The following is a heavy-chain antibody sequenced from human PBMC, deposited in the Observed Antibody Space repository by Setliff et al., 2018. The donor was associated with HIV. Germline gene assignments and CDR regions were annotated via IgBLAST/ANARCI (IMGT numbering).Heavy chain of an antibody. V-gene: IGHV3-30*14. Sequence: LRLSCAASGFTFSIYAIHWVRQAPGKGLEWVAVISYDGSDKYYADSVQGRFTISRDNSKNTLYLQMDSLRIEDTAVYYCARVGYKDASDIWGQGTMVTVSS. D-gene: IGHD5-12*01. CDR3: ARVGYKDASDI. CDR2: ISYDGSDK. J-gene: IGHJ3*02. CDR1: GFTFSIYA.